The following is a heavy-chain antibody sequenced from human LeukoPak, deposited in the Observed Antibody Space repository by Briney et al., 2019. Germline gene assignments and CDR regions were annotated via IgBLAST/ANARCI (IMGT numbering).Heavy chain of an antibody. CDR2: ISSSSSYI. D-gene: IGHD6-6*01. Sequence: PGGPLRLSCAASGFTFSSYSMNGVPQAPGKGLEGLLSISSSSSYIYYADSVKGRFTISRDNAKNSLYLQMNSLRAEDTAVYYCAKGMYSSSFTDAFDIWGQGTMVTVSS. CDR1: GFTFSSYS. V-gene: IGHV3-21*01. J-gene: IGHJ3*02. CDR3: AKGMYSSSFTDAFDI.